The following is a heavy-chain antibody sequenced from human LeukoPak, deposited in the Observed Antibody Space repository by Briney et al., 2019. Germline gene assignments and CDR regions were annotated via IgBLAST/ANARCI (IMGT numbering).Heavy chain of an antibody. CDR3: ASPGYCSGDSCLDGMDV. Sequence: PSQTLSLTCTVSGGSISSSSYYWGWIRQPPGKGLEWIGSIYYSGSTYYNPSLKSRVTISVDTSKNQFSLKLSSVTAADTAVYYCASPGYCSGDSCLDGMDVWGQGTTVTVSS. CDR1: GGSISSSSYY. D-gene: IGHD2-15*01. J-gene: IGHJ6*02. CDR2: IYYSGST. V-gene: IGHV4-39*01.